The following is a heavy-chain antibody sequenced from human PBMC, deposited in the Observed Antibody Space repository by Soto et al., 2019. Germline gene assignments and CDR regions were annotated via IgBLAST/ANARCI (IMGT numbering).Heavy chain of an antibody. J-gene: IGHJ6*03. Sequence: SETLSLTCAVYGGSFSGYYWSWIRQPPGKGLEWIGEINHSGSTNYNPSLKSRVTISVDTSKNQFSLKLSSVTAADTAVYYCARKREELRFLEWLLDRDYYYYMDVWGKGTTVTVSS. CDR2: INHSGST. CDR3: ARKREELRFLEWLLDRDYYYYMDV. CDR1: GGSFSGYY. D-gene: IGHD3-3*01. V-gene: IGHV4-34*01.